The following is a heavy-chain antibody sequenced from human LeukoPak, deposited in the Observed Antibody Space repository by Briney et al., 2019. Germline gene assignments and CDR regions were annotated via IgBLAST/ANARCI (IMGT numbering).Heavy chain of an antibody. CDR3: ARGSPAVAGTDWFDP. CDR1: GYTFTGYY. D-gene: IGHD6-19*01. J-gene: IGHJ5*02. V-gene: IGHV1-2*02. CDR2: INPNSGGT. Sequence: ASVKVSCKASGYTFTGYYMHWVRQAPGQGLERMGWINPNSGGTNYAQKFQGRVTMTRDTSISTAYMELSRLRSDDTAVYYCARGSPAVAGTDWFDPWGQGTLVTVSS.